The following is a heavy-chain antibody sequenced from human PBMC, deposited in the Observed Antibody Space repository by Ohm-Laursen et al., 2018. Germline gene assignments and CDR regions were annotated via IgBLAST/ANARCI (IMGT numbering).Heavy chain of an antibody. J-gene: IGHJ4*02. CDR1: GFTFSNYA. Sequence: SLRLSCAASGFTFSNYAMHWVRQAPGKGLEWLAVISNDGTIKRYIDSVKGRFSISRDTSKNTLFLQMGRVRVEDTAVYYCAKDDGISVTIDYWGQGTLVTVSS. CDR3: AKDDGISVTIDY. D-gene: IGHD4-17*01. CDR2: ISNDGTIK. V-gene: IGHV3-30*18.